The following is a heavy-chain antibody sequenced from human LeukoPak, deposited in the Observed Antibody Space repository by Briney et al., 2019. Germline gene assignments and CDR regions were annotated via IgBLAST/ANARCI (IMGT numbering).Heavy chain of an antibody. Sequence: GGSLRLSCAASGFTFSSYAMSWVRQAPGKGLEWVSAISDSGAGTYYADSVKGRFTISRDNSKNTLYLQMNSLRAEDTAVYYCAKGSSSGYYFFDFWGQGTLVTVSS. CDR1: GFTFSSYA. CDR3: AKGSSSGYYFFDF. CDR2: ISDSGAGT. J-gene: IGHJ4*02. D-gene: IGHD3-22*01. V-gene: IGHV3-23*01.